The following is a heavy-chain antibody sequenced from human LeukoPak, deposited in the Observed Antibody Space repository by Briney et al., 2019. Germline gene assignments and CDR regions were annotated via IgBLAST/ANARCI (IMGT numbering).Heavy chain of an antibody. D-gene: IGHD2-2*01. V-gene: IGHV3-23*01. J-gene: IGHJ6*02. CDR3: AKVMSSTRAHYYYYGMDV. CDR2: ISGSGGSA. Sequence: AESLRHSCEPAGFTLSRDSMSWVDEAPGKRQKWVSAISGSGGSAYYADSVKGRFTISRDNSKNTLYLQMNSLRAEDTAVYYCAKVMSSTRAHYYYYGMDVWGQGTTVTVSS. CDR1: GFTLSRDS.